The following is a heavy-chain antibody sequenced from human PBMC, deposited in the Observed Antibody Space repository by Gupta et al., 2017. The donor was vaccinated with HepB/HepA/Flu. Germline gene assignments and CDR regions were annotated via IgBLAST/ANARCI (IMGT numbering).Heavy chain of an antibody. CDR3: AGDAGGNGKSDDYYMDV. D-gene: IGHD3-10*01. Sequence: EVQLMESGGGLVQPGGPLRLPCEAYGFTFSGHWMSWVRQAPGKGREWVANIKRDGSERKYVDSGRVRFTISRGNRNNSLLLEMTNLRTEDNATYYCAGDAGGNGKSDDYYMDVWGKGTPVTVSS. V-gene: IGHV3-7*01. J-gene: IGHJ6*03. CDR2: IKRDGSER. CDR1: GFTFSGHW.